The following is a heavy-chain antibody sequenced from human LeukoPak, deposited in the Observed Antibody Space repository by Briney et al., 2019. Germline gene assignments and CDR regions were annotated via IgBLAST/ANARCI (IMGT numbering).Heavy chain of an antibody. D-gene: IGHD3-22*01. CDR2: IYYSGST. CDR1: GDSISSSNYY. Sequence: SETLSLTCTVSGDSISSSNYYWGWIRQPPGKGLEWIGNIYYSGSTYYNPSLKSRVTISVDTSKNQFSLKLSSVTAADTAVYYCASPDQFQARRAYDSSGYYYGSEYFQHWGQGTLVTVSS. CDR3: ASPDQFQARRAYDSSGYYYGSEYFQH. V-gene: IGHV4-39*01. J-gene: IGHJ1*01.